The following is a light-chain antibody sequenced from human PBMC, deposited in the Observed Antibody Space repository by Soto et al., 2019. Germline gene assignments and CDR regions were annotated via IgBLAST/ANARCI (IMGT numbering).Light chain of an antibody. CDR2: AVS. CDR1: QSLYNSF. V-gene: IGKV3-20*01. J-gene: IGKJ2*01. CDR3: QQYGSPPLT. Sequence: EIVLTQSPGTLSLSPGERATLSCRASQSLYNSFLAWYQQKPGQTPRLLINAVSNRATGVPDRFSGSGSGTDFTLTISRLEPEDFAVYYCQQYGSPPLTFGQGTKVEI.